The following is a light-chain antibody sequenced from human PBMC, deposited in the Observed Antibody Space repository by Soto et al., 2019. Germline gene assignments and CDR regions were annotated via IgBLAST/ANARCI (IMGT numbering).Light chain of an antibody. J-gene: IGKJ1*01. CDR3: QQYGRT. Sequence: VRTQSQSTLAVSPEEGVPLSCRASQGIGDTLAWYQHKPGQTPRLLIYDTSARATGVPARFSGSRSGPDFTLTISRLEPEDFAVYYCQQYGRTFGQGTK. V-gene: IGKV3-20*01. CDR1: QGIGDT. CDR2: DTS.